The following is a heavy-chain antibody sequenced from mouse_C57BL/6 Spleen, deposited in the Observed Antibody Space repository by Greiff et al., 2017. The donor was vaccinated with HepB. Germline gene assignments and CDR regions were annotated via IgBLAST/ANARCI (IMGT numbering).Heavy chain of an antibody. CDR1: GYTFTSYW. J-gene: IGHJ2*01. Sequence: QVQLKQPGAELVMPGASVKLSCKASGYTFTSYWMHWVKQRPGQGLEWIGEIDPSDSYTNYNQKFKGKSTLTVDKSSSTAYMQLSSLTSEDSAVYYCARSGYYGSLDYWGQGTTLTVSS. V-gene: IGHV1-69*01. CDR2: IDPSDSYT. CDR3: ARSGYYGSLDY. D-gene: IGHD2-2*01.